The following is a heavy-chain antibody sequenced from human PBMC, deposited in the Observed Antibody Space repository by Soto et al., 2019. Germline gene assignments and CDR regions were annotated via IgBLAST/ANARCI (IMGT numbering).Heavy chain of an antibody. CDR3: ARVITIFGVVPSPKYYFDY. V-gene: IGHV4-39*01. D-gene: IGHD3-3*01. CDR1: GGSISSSSYY. CDR2: IYYSGST. Sequence: SETLSLTCTVSGGSISSSSYYWGWIRQPPGKGLEWIGSIYYSGSTYYNPSLKSRVTISVDTSKNQFSLKLSSVTAADTAVYYCARVITIFGVVPSPKYYFDYWGQGTLVTVSS. J-gene: IGHJ4*02.